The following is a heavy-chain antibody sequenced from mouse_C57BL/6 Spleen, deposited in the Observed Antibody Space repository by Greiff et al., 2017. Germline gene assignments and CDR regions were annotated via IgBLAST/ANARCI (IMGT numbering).Heavy chain of an antibody. CDR3: ARALITTVVATYYYAMDY. CDR1: GFNIKNTY. J-gene: IGHJ4*01. CDR2: IDPANGNT. D-gene: IGHD1-1*01. Sequence: EVQLQESVAELVRPGASVKLSCTASGFNIKNTYMHWVKQRPEQGLEWIGRIDPANGNTKYAPKFQGKATITADTSSNTAYLQLSSLTSEDTAIYYCARALITTVVATYYYAMDYWGQGTSVTVSS. V-gene: IGHV14-3*01.